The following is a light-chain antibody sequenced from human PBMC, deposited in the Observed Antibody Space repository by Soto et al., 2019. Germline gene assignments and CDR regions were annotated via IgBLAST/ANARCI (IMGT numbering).Light chain of an antibody. V-gene: IGKV3-15*01. CDR2: GAS. J-gene: IGKJ3*01. CDR1: QSVSSN. Sequence: EIVMTQSPATLSVSPGERATLSCRASQSVSSNLAWYQHQPGQAPRLLIYGASTRATGIPARFSGSGSGTEFTLTISSLQSEAFAVYYCHQYNNWPGTFGPGTKVDIK. CDR3: HQYNNWPGT.